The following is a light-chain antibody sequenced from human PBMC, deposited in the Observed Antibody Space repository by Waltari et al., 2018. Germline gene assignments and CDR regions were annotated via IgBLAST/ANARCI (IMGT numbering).Light chain of an antibody. J-gene: IGLJ1*01. CDR1: SSNIGSNT. V-gene: IGLV1-44*01. CDR3: ATWDDSLNGYV. CDR2: SNI. Sequence: QSVLTPPPSASGPPGQRVTISCSGSSSNIGSNTVTWYQQFPGAAPKPLLYSNIQRPSGVPDRFSGSKSGTSASLAISGLQSEDEADYYCATWDDSLNGYVFGTGTKVTVL.